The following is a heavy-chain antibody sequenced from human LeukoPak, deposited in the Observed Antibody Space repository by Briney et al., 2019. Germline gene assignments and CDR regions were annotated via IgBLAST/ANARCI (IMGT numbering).Heavy chain of an antibody. Sequence: SETLSLTCSVSGDSITSTSYYWGWIRQPPEKGLEWIGSVYYTGGTYYSPSLKSRVTISVDTSKNQFSLKLSSVTAADTAVYYCARENSDYYDSSGYYSHFDYWGQGTLVTVSS. CDR3: ARENSDYYDSSGYYSHFDY. J-gene: IGHJ4*02. CDR1: GDSITSTSYY. V-gene: IGHV4-39*01. CDR2: VYYTGGT. D-gene: IGHD3-22*01.